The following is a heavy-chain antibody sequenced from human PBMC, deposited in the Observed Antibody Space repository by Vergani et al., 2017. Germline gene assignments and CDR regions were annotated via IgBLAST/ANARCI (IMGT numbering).Heavy chain of an antibody. CDR3: ARPYSGYDYGDFDI. D-gene: IGHD5-12*01. CDR1: GFTVSSNY. Sequence: EVQLVESGGGLIQPGGSLRLSCAASGFTVSSNYMSWARQAPGKGLEWVSVIYSGGSTYYADSVKGRFTISRDNSKNTLYLQMNSLRAEDTAVYYCARPYSGYDYGDFDIWGQGTMVTVSS. J-gene: IGHJ3*02. V-gene: IGHV3-53*01. CDR2: IYSGGST.